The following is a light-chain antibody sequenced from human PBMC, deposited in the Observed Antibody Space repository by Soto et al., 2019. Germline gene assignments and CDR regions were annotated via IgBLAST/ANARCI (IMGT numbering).Light chain of an antibody. V-gene: IGLV1-47*01. CDR2: RNN. J-gene: IGLJ3*02. CDR1: SSNIGSNY. CDR3: TTWDDTLNGWV. Sequence: QSVLTQPPSASGTPGQRVTISCFGSSSNIGSNYVYWYQQLPGTAPKLLISRNNQRPSGVPDRFSGSKSGTSASLAISGLRSEDEADYYCTTWDDTLNGWVFGGGTKLTVL.